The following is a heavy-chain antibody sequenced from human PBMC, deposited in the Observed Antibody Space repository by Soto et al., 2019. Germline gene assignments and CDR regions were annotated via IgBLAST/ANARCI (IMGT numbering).Heavy chain of an antibody. J-gene: IGHJ6*03. Sequence: GGSLRLSCAASGFTVSSNYMSWVRQAPGKGLEWVSVIYSGGSTYYADSVKGRFTISRDNSKNTLYLQMNSLRAEDTAVYYCARVLISSWYKGYYYYMDVWGKGTTVTVSS. CDR1: GFTVSSNY. CDR2: IYSGGST. CDR3: ARVLISSWYKGYYYYMDV. D-gene: IGHD6-13*01. V-gene: IGHV3-66*01.